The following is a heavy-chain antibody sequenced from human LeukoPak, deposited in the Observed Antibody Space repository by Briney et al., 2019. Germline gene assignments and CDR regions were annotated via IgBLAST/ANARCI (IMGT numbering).Heavy chain of an antibody. CDR1: GGTFSSYA. CDR3: ARVFSSSYYDFWSGYSLRYGMDV. CDR2: ISAYNGNT. Sequence: ASVKVSCKASGGTFSSYAISWVRQAPGQGLEWMGWISAYNGNTNYAQKLQGRVTMTTDTSTSTAYMELRSLRSDDTAVYYCARVFSSSYYDFWSGYSLRYGMDVWGQGTTVTVSS. D-gene: IGHD3-3*01. V-gene: IGHV1-18*01. J-gene: IGHJ6*02.